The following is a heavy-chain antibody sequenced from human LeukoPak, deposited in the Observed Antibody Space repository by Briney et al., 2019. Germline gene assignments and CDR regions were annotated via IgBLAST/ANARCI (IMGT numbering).Heavy chain of an antibody. CDR1: GGSISSHY. J-gene: IGHJ6*03. Sequence: PSETLSLTRTVSGGSISSHYWSWIPQPPGKGLEWIGDIYYSGSTNYNPSLKSRVTISVDTSKNQFSLKLSSVTAADTAVYYCAIDYGGNSLTAYSRGYYYYYYYMDVWGKGTTVTVSS. CDR2: IYYSGST. CDR3: AIDYGGNSLTAYSRGYYYYYYYMDV. V-gene: IGHV4-59*11. D-gene: IGHD4-23*01.